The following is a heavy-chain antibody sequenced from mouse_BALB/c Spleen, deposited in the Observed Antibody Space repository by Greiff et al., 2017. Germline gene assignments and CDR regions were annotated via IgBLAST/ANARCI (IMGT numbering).Heavy chain of an antibody. J-gene: IGHJ2*01. CDR3: ARDYRYDDPLFDY. Sequence: EVKLVESGPGLVKPSQSLSLTCTVTGYSITSDYAWNWIRQFPGNKLEWMGYISYSGSTSYNPSLKSRISITRDTSKNQFFLQLNSVTTEDTATYYCARDYRYDDPLFDYWGQGTTLTVSS. CDR2: ISYSGST. V-gene: IGHV3-2*02. CDR1: GYSITSDYA. D-gene: IGHD2-14*01.